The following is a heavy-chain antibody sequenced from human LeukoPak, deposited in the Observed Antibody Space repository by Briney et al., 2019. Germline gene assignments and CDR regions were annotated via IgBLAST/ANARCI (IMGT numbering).Heavy chain of an antibody. CDR2: IKGDGSYK. Sequence: LEWVANIKGDGSYKYYVDSVKGRFTISRDNAKSSVYLQMNTLRAEDTAVYYCATSADSSGNDWGQGTLVTVSS. CDR3: ATSADSSGND. V-gene: IGHV3-7*03. D-gene: IGHD3-22*01. J-gene: IGHJ4*02.